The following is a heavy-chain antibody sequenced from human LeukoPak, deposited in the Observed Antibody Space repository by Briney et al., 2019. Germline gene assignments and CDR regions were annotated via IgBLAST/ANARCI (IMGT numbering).Heavy chain of an antibody. CDR1: GGSISSYY. Sequence: SETLSHTCTVSGGSISSYYWSWIRQPPGKGLEWIGYIYYSGSTNYNPSLKSRVTISVDTSKNQFSLKLSSVTAADTAVYYCARSGPMVRESSFDYWGQGTLVTVSS. CDR3: ARSGPMVRESSFDY. D-gene: IGHD3-10*01. CDR2: IYYSGST. V-gene: IGHV4-59*01. J-gene: IGHJ4*02.